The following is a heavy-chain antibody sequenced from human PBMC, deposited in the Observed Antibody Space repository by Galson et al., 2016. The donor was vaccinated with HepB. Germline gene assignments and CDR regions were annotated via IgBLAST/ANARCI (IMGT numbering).Heavy chain of an antibody. Sequence: QSGAEVKKPGESLKISCKGSEYSFTGYWIGWVRQMPGKGLEWMGIVYSGDSDARYSPSFQGQVTISADKSINTAYLQGSSLKASDTAIYYCARLVRGDALDIWGQGTLVIVSS. CDR1: EYSFTGYW. CDR3: ARLVRGDALDI. D-gene: IGHD3-10*01. J-gene: IGHJ3*02. V-gene: IGHV5-51*01. CDR2: VYSGDSDA.